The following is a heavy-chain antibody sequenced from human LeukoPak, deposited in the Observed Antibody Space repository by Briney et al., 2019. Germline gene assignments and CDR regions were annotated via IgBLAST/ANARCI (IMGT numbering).Heavy chain of an antibody. CDR3: ASESGYYYDSSGTSA. CDR2: ISGDGGST. J-gene: IGHJ5*02. V-gene: IGHV3-43*02. D-gene: IGHD3-22*01. Sequence: GGSLRLSCAASGFTFDDYAMHWVRQAPGKGLEWVSLISGDGGSTYYADSVKGRFTIPRDNSKNSLYLQMNGLRTEDTALYYCASESGYYYDSSGTSAWGQGTLVTVSS. CDR1: GFTFDDYA.